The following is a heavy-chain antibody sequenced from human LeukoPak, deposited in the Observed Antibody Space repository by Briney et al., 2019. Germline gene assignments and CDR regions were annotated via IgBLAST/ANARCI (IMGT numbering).Heavy chain of an antibody. Sequence: TSETLSLTCAVYGGSFSGYYWSWIRQPPGKGLEWIGETNHSGSTNYNPSLKSRVTISVDTSKNQFSLKLSSVTAADTAVYYCARGVYIAAAQYGYWGQGTLVSVSS. CDR2: TNHSGST. V-gene: IGHV4-34*01. CDR1: GGSFSGYY. J-gene: IGHJ4*02. CDR3: ARGVYIAAAQYGY. D-gene: IGHD6-13*01.